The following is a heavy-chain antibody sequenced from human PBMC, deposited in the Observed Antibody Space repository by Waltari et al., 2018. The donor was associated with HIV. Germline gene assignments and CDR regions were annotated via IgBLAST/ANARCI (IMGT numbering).Heavy chain of an antibody. J-gene: IGHJ4*02. V-gene: IGHV2-5*02. CDR2: IYWDDDK. Sequence: QITLKESGPTLVKPTQTLTLTCTFSGFSLSTSGVGVGWIRQPPGKALEWLALIYWDDDKRYSPSLKSRLTITKDTSKNQVVLTMTNMDPVDTATYYCAHSSIIYYDSSGAREVYCDYWGQGTLVTVSS. CDR1: GFSLSTSGVG. CDR3: AHSSIIYYDSSGAREVYCDY. D-gene: IGHD3-22*01.